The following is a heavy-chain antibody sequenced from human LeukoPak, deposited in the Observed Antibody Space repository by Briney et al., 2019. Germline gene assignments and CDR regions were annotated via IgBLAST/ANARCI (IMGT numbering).Heavy chain of an antibody. CDR1: GSTFSAPA. CDR3: TRHAGYDSSGYYTGY. Sequence: GGPLSPSFPPPGSTFSAPAMPGAGRPPGKGLKWFGRIRSKANSYATAYAASVKGRFTISRDDSKNTAYLQMNSLKTEDTAVYYCTRHAGYDSSGYYTGYWGQGTLVTVSS. CDR2: IRSKANSYAT. D-gene: IGHD3-22*01. J-gene: IGHJ4*02. V-gene: IGHV3-73*01.